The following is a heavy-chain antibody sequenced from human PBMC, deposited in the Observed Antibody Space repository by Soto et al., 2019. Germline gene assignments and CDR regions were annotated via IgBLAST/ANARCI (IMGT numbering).Heavy chain of an antibody. CDR1: GFTFSSYA. CDR3: AKNRAVAGNSHRGVDY. CDR2: ISNDGSSK. J-gene: IGHJ4*02. Sequence: PGGSLRLSCAASGFTFSSYAMHWVRQAPGKGLEWVAVISNDGSSKYYLASVEGRFTISRDNSKNTLYLQMNSLRAEDTAVYYCAKNRAVAGNSHRGVDYWGQGTLVTVSS. V-gene: IGHV3-30-3*02. D-gene: IGHD6-19*01.